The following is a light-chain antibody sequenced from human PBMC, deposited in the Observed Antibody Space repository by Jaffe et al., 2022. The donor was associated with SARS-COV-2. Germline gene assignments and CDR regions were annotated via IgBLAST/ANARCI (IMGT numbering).Light chain of an antibody. CDR1: QSVRSNY. CDR3: QQYGSSPPWT. V-gene: IGKV3-20*01. CDR2: VAS. J-gene: IGKJ1*01. Sequence: EIVLTQSPNTLSLSPGERATLSCRASQSVRSNYLAWYQQKPGQAPRLLIYVASSRATGIPDRFSGSGSGTDFTLTISRLEPEDFAVYYCQQYGSSPPWTFGQGTKVEIK.